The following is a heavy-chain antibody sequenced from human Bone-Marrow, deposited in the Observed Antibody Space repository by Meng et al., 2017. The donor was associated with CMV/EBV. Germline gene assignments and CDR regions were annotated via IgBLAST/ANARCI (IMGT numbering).Heavy chain of an antibody. CDR2: IYYSGTT. J-gene: IGHJ4*02. V-gene: IGHV4-39*06. CDR1: GGSISSSEYS. CDR3: ARRRSGSTSSFDY. Sequence: AGGSISSSEYSWGWIRQPPGKGLEWIGTIYYSGTTYYNPSLRSRVIISLDTSKNQLPLRLSSVTAADAAVYYCARRRSGSTSSFDYWGQGTLVTVSS. D-gene: IGHD6-13*01.